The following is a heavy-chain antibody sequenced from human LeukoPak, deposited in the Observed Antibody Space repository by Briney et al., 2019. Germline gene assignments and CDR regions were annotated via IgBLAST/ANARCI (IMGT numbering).Heavy chain of an antibody. CDR1: GYTFTGYY. D-gene: IGHD2-8*01. V-gene: IGHV1-2*06. CDR3: ARGPMVPNYYYYYMDV. Sequence: ASVKVSCKASGYTFTGYYMHWVRQAPGQGLEWMGRISPNSGGTNYAQKFQGRVTMTRDTSISTAYMELSRLRSDDTAVYYCARGPMVPNYYYYYMDVWGKGTTITVSS. J-gene: IGHJ6*03. CDR2: ISPNSGGT.